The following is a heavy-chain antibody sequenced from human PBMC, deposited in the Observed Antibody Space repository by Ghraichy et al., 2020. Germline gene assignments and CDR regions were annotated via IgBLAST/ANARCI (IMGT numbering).Heavy chain of an antibody. CDR2: IYYSGST. J-gene: IGHJ6*02. Sequence: ESLNISCTVSGGSISSSSYYWGWIRQPPGKGLEWIGSIYYSGSTYYNPSLKSRVTISVDTSKNQFSLKLSSVTAADTAVYYCATSLRYFDWLYNYYGMDVWGQGTTVTVSS. CDR1: GGSISSSSYY. V-gene: IGHV4-39*01. CDR3: ATSLRYFDWLYNYYGMDV. D-gene: IGHD3-9*01.